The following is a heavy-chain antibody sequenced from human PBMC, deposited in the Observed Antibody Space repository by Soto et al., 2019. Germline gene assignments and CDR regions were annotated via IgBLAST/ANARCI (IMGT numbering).Heavy chain of an antibody. D-gene: IGHD3-3*01. Sequence: PSETLSLTCTVSGGSVSSGSYYWSWIRQPPGKGLEWIGYIYYSGSTNYNPSLKSRVTISVDTSKNQFSLKLSSVTAADTAVYYCASKAARLLEWLSDGRYYYGMDVWGQGTTVTVSS. CDR1: GGSVSSGSYY. CDR2: IYYSGST. CDR3: ASKAARLLEWLSDGRYYYGMDV. V-gene: IGHV4-61*01. J-gene: IGHJ6*02.